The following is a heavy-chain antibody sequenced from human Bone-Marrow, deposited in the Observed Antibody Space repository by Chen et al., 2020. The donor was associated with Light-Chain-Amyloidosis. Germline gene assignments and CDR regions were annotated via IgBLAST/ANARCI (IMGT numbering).Heavy chain of an antibody. D-gene: IGHD5-12*01. CDR1: GYTFPNYW. J-gene: IGHJ4*02. Sequence: EVQLEQSGPEVKKPGKSLKNSCKGSGYTFPNYWIGWVRQMPGKGLEWMGVIYPDDSDARYSPSFEGQVAISADKSITTAYRQWRSLKASDTAMYYCARRRDGYNFDYWGQGTLVTVSS. CDR2: IYPDDSDA. V-gene: IGHV5-51*01. CDR3: ARRRDGYNFDY.